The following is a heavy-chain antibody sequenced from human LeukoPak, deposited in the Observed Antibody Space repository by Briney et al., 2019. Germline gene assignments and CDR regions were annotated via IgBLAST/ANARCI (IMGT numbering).Heavy chain of an antibody. CDR1: GGSISSYY. CDR2: IDNSGST. J-gene: IGHJ6*03. Sequence: SETLSLTCTVSGGSISSYYWSWIRQPAGRRLEWIGRIDNSGSTNYNPSLKSRVPISVDKSKNQFSLKVSSVTAADTAVYYCARVAPSGYYYMDVWGKGTTVTVSS. V-gene: IGHV4-4*07. CDR3: ARVAPSGYYYMDV. D-gene: IGHD6-25*01.